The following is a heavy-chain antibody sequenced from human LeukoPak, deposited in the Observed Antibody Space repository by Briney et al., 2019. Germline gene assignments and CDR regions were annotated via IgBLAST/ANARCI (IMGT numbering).Heavy chain of an antibody. Sequence: PSETLSLTCAVYGGSFSGYYWSWIRQPPGKGLEWIGEINYSGSTNYNPSLKSRVTISVDTSKSQFSLKLSSVTAADTAVYYCARGSDAFDIWGQGTMVTVSS. CDR3: ARGSDAFDI. CDR2: INYSGST. CDR1: GGSFSGYY. J-gene: IGHJ3*02. V-gene: IGHV4-34*01.